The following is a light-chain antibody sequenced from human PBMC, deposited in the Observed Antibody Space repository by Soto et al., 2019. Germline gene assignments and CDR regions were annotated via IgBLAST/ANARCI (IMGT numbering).Light chain of an antibody. CDR3: QQYNSSWT. J-gene: IGKJ1*01. Sequence: DIRMTQSPSTLSAFVGDRVTITCRASQSISLSLAWYQQKPGKAPDLLISDASNLERGVPSRFSGSGSGTEFTLTISSLPPDDSATYDCQQYNSSWTFAPGTKVDIK. CDR2: DAS. CDR1: QSISLS. V-gene: IGKV1-5*01.